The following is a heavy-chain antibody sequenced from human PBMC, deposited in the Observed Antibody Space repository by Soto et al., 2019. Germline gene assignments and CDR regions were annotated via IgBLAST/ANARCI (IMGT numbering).Heavy chain of an antibody. CDR1: GYTFTSYG. J-gene: IGHJ5*02. CDR3: ARVGSSSWYSRWFDP. Sequence: ASVKVSCKASGYTFTSYGISWVRQAPGQGLEWMGWISAYNGNTNYAQKLQGRVTTTTDTSTSTAYMELRSLRSDDTAVYYCARVGSSSWYSRWFDPWGQGTLVTVSS. D-gene: IGHD6-13*01. CDR2: ISAYNGNT. V-gene: IGHV1-18*01.